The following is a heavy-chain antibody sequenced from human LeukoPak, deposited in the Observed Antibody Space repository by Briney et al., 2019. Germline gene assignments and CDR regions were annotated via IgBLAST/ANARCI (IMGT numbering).Heavy chain of an antibody. Sequence: SETLSLTCTVSGGSISSSSYYWGWIRQPPGTGLEWIGSIYYSGSTYYNPSLKSRVTISVDTSKNQFSLKLSSVTAADTAVYSCARIRGRRYYYYYYMDVWGKGTTVTISS. CDR3: ARIRGRRYYYYYYMDV. D-gene: IGHD1-26*01. J-gene: IGHJ6*03. CDR1: GGSISSSSYY. V-gene: IGHV4-39*01. CDR2: IYYSGST.